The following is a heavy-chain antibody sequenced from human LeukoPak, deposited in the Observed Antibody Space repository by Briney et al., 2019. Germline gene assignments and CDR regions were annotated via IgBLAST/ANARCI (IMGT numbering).Heavy chain of an antibody. D-gene: IGHD6-19*01. J-gene: IGHJ4*02. CDR3: ARDAPPIAVAGAAFDY. Sequence: SETLSLTCAVYGGSFSGHYWSWIRQPAGKGLEWIGRIYTSGSTNYNPSLKSRVTMSVDTSKNQFSLKLSSVTAADTAVYYCARDAPPIAVAGAAFDYWGQGTLVTVSS. V-gene: IGHV4-4*07. CDR1: GGSFSGHY. CDR2: IYTSGST.